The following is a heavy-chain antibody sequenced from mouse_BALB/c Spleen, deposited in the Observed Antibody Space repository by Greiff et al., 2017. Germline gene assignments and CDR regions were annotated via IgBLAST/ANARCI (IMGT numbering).Heavy chain of an antibody. V-gene: IGHV2-9*02. CDR1: GFSLTSYG. CDR3: TGDDDSMDY. CDR2: IWAGGST. Sequence: VQLKESGPGLVAPSQSLSITCTVSGFSLTSYGVYWVRQPPGKGLEWLGVIWAGGSTNYNSALMFRLSISKDNSKSQVFLRMSSLQNDDTTMYYYTGDDDSMDYWGQGTSVTVSA. J-gene: IGHJ4*01. D-gene: IGHD2-13*01.